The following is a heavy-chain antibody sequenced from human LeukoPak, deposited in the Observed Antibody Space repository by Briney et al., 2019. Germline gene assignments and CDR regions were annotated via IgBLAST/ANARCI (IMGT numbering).Heavy chain of an antibody. V-gene: IGHV3-48*03. J-gene: IGHJ4*02. D-gene: IGHD3-22*01. CDR2: ISRSGSAI. Sequence: GGSLRLSCAASGFTFSSYEMNWVRQAPGKGLEWVSYISRSGSAIYYADSVKGRLTISRDNAKNSLHLQMNSLRAEDTAVYYCARRVIVVGLDYWGQGTLVTVSS. CDR3: ARRVIVVGLDY. CDR1: GFTFSSYE.